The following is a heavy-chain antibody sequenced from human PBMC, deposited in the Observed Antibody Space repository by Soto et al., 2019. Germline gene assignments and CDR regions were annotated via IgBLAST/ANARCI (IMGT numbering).Heavy chain of an antibody. CDR3: ASGGTTGTTATNWFDP. CDR2: ISSSSDYI. D-gene: IGHD1-1*01. CDR1: GFTFSTYS. Sequence: EVQLVESGGGLVKPGGSLRLSCAASGFTFSTYSMNWVRQAPGKGLEWVSSISSSSDYIYYADSVKGRFTISRDNDKNSLYLQMNSLSDEDTAVYYCASGGTTGTTATNWFDPWGQGTLVTVSS. J-gene: IGHJ5*02. V-gene: IGHV3-21*01.